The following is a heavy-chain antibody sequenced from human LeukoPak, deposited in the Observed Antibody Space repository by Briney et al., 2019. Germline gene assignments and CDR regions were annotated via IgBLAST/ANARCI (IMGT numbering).Heavy chain of an antibody. V-gene: IGHV4-39*01. CDR3: ARTMYYYDSSGYPGVFD. J-gene: IGHJ4*02. CDR1: GGSISRSSYY. D-gene: IGHD3-22*01. Sequence: PSETLSLTCTVSGGSISRSSYYWGWIRQPPGKGLGWIGSIYYSGSTYYNPSLKSRVTISVDTSKNQFSLKLSSVTAADTAVYYCARTMYYYDSSGYPGVFDWGQGTLVTVSS. CDR2: IYYSGST.